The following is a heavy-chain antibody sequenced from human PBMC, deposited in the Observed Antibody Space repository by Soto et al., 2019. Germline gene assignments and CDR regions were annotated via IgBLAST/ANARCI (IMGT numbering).Heavy chain of an antibody. CDR1: GYTFTSYG. CDR3: ARDCYEYNYFDY. Sequence: ASVKVSCKASGYTFTSYGISWVRQAPGQGLEWMGWISAYNGNTNYAQKLQGRVTMTTDTSTSTAYMELRGLRSDDTAVYYCARDCYEYNYFDYWGQGTLVTVSS. CDR2: ISAYNGNT. J-gene: IGHJ4*02. V-gene: IGHV1-18*04. D-gene: IGHD6-6*01.